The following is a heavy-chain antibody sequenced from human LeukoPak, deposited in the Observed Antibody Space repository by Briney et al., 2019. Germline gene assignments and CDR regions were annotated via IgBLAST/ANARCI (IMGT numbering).Heavy chain of an antibody. CDR2: ISGSGSST. CDR1: GFTFSTYA. J-gene: IGHJ4*02. V-gene: IGHV3-23*01. Sequence: PGGSLRLSCAASGFTFSTYAMSWVRQAPGKGLEWVSSISGSGSSTYYADSVKDRFTISRDNAKNSLYLQMNSLRAEDTAVYYCARDAAVVGAIGFDYWGQGTLVTVSS. CDR3: ARDAAVVGAIGFDY. D-gene: IGHD1-26*01.